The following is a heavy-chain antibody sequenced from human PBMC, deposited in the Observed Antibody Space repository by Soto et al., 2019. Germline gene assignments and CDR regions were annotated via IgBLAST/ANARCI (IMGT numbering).Heavy chain of an antibody. CDR1: GGSISSSSYY. CDR2: IYYSGST. V-gene: IGHV4-39*01. J-gene: IGHJ6*02. Sequence: SKTLSLTCTVSGGSISSSSYYWGWIRQPPGKGLEWIGSIYYSGSTYYNPSLKSRVTISVDTSKNQFSLKLSSVTAADTAVYYCASGGAGDFWSGYYYYYGMDVWGQGTTLTVSS. D-gene: IGHD3-3*01. CDR3: ASGGAGDFWSGYYYYYGMDV.